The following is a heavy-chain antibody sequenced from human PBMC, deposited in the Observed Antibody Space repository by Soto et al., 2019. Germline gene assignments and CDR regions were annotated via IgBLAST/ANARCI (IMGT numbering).Heavy chain of an antibody. V-gene: IGHV1-69*08. D-gene: IGHD3-10*01. CDR1: GGHFSSYT. Sequence: QVQLVQSGAEVKKPGSSVKVSCKASGGHFSSYTISWVRQAHGQGLEWMGRIIPILGIANYAQKFQGRVTITADKSTSTAYMELSSLRAEDTAVYYCARESRNGSGKNYYWGQGTLVTVSS. CDR3: ARESRNGSGKNYY. CDR2: IIPILGIA. J-gene: IGHJ4*02.